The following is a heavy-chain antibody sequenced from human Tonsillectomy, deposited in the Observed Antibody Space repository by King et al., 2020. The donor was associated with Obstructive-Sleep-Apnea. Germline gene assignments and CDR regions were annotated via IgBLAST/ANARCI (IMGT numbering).Heavy chain of an antibody. CDR1: GDSISSYY. Sequence: VQLQESGPGLVKPSETLSLTCTVSGDSISSYYWSWIRQPPGKGLEWIGYFYYSGSTNYNPSLKSRGTISVDTSKNQFSLKLSSVTAADTAVYYCARQGYYGSGRYFDLWGRGTLVTVSS. D-gene: IGHD3-10*01. CDR2: FYYSGST. J-gene: IGHJ2*01. CDR3: ARQGYYGSGRYFDL. V-gene: IGHV4-59*08.